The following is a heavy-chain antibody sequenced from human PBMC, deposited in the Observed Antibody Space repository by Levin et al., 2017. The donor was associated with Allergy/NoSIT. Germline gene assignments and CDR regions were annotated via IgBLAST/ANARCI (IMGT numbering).Heavy chain of an antibody. V-gene: IGHV3-21*01. J-gene: IGHJ6*02. Sequence: SCAASGILFSSYDMNWVRQAPGKGLEWVSSISAGGNYIYYADSVKGRFTISRDNAKNSLFLQMNRLRAEDTAVYYCASWAMYHYDRSAFDYFYYAMDVWGQGTTVTVSS. CDR1: GILFSSYD. D-gene: IGHD3-22*01. CDR3: ASWAMYHYDRSAFDYFYYAMDV. CDR2: ISAGGNYI.